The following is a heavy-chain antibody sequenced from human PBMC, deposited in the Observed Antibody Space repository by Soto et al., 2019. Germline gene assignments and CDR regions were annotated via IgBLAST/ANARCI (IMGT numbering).Heavy chain of an antibody. CDR3: ARNSAYDQFYYFDY. CDR2: ISWNSGTI. V-gene: IGHV3-9*01. J-gene: IGHJ4*02. D-gene: IGHD5-12*01. CDR1: GFTFDDYA. Sequence: EVQLVESGGGLVQPGRSLRLSCAASGFTFDDYAMHWVRQAPGKGLEWVSGISWNSGTIVYADSVKGRFTISRDNAKNSLYLQMNSLRAEDTALYYCARNSAYDQFYYFDYWGQGTLVTVSS.